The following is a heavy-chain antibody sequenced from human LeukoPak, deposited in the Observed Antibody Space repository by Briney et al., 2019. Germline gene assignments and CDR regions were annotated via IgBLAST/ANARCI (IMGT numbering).Heavy chain of an antibody. J-gene: IGHJ4*02. V-gene: IGHV3-30-3*01. CDR3: ARGSGSYYSHYDY. CDR1: GFTFSSYA. Sequence: GGSLRLSCAASGFTFSSYAMSWVRQAPGKGLEWVAVISYDGSNKYYADSVKGRFTISRDNSKNTLYLLMNSLRAEDTAVYYCARGSGSYYSHYDYWGQGTLVTVSS. CDR2: ISYDGSNK. D-gene: IGHD3-10*01.